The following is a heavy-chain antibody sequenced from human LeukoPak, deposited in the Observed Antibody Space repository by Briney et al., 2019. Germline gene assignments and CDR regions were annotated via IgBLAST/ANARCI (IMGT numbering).Heavy chain of an antibody. CDR3: ARATNWGFPLHMDV. V-gene: IGHV3-11*01. Sequence: GGSLRLSCAAPGLPFSGIWMSWVGRAPGKGFEWASFIGTRDSTKYYADSVKGRFTVSRDNAENSLYLQMNSLTAEDTAVYNCARATNWGFPLHMDVWGKGNTVTVSS. CDR1: GLPFSGIW. CDR2: IGTRDSTK. J-gene: IGHJ6*03. D-gene: IGHD7-27*01.